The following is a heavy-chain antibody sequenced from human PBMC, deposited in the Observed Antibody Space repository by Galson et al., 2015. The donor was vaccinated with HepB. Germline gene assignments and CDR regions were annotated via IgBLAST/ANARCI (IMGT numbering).Heavy chain of an antibody. CDR1: GYTLTELS. J-gene: IGHJ4*02. V-gene: IGHV1-24*01. CDR3: AAQAPDFWSGYPGGYFDY. Sequence: SVKVSCKVSGYTLTELSMHWVRQAPGKGLEWMGGFDPEDGETIYAQKFQGRVTMTEDTSTDTAYMELSSLRSEDTAVYYCAAQAPDFWSGYPGGYFDYWGQGTLVTVSS. D-gene: IGHD3-3*01. CDR2: FDPEDGET.